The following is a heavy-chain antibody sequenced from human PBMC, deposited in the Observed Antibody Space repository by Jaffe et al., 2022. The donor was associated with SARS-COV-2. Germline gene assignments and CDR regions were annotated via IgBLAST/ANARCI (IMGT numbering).Heavy chain of an antibody. J-gene: IGHJ5*02. V-gene: IGHV3-74*02. D-gene: IGHD3-10*01. Sequence: EVQLVESGGGSVQPGGSLRLSCVASGFSFNTYWMHWVRQAPGKGLVWVSNIKSDGGTTNYADSVKGRFTISRDNAKTTMYLQMNSLTADDTAVYYCARGQSRSFRGSGNWAGNWLDPWGQGTLVIVSS. CDR3: ARGQSRSFRGSGNWAGNWLDP. CDR2: IKSDGGTT. CDR1: GFSFNTYW.